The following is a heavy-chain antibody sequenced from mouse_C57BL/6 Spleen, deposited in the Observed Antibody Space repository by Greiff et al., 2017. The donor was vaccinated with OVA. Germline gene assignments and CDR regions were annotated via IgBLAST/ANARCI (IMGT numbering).Heavy chain of an antibody. J-gene: IGHJ2*01. Sequence: VKVVESGPGLVQPSQSLSITCTVSGFSLTSYGVPWVRQSPGTGLEWLGVIWSGGSTDYNAAFISRLSISKDNSKSQVFFKMNSLQADDTAIYYCARNDYDGRGFDYWGQGTTLTVSS. CDR2: IWSGGST. CDR3: ARNDYDGRGFDY. CDR1: GFSLTSYG. D-gene: IGHD2-4*01. V-gene: IGHV2-2*01.